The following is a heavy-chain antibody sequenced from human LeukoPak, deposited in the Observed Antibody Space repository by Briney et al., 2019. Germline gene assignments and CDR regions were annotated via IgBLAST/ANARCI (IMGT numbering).Heavy chain of an antibody. Sequence: SETLSLTCTVSGDSISSSSYYWGWIRQPPGKGLEWMGSIYYSGSTYYNPSLKSRVTVSVDTSKNQFSLKLTSVTAADTAVYFCARGVWIYSFWGQGTLVIVS. J-gene: IGHJ4*02. V-gene: IGHV4-39*01. CDR2: IYYSGST. CDR3: ARGVWIYSF. CDR1: GDSISSSSYY. D-gene: IGHD5-18*01.